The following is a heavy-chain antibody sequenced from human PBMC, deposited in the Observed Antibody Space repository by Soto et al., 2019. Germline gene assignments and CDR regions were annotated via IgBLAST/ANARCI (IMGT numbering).Heavy chain of an antibody. CDR2: IRASGGST. CDR3: AKGGYTSYFDY. D-gene: IGHD3-16*02. CDR1: GFTFSSYA. Sequence: GGSLRLSCAASGFTFSSYAMSWVRQAPGKGLEWVSTIRASGGSTYYADSVKGRFTISRDNSKNTLYLQMNSLRAEDTAVYYCAKGGYTSYFDYWGQGALVTVSS. V-gene: IGHV3-23*01. J-gene: IGHJ4*02.